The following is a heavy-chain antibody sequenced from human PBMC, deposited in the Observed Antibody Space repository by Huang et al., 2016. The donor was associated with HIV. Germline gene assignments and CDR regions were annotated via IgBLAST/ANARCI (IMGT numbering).Heavy chain of an antibody. J-gene: IGHJ3*01. CDR1: GYSLNTYW. D-gene: IGHD6-13*01. V-gene: IGHV5-51*01. CDR2: IYPGDSDT. Sequence: EVQLVQSGAEVKKPGESMTISCQGSGYSLNTYWIAWVRQMTGKGPEGMGIIYPGDSDTRYSPSFQGQVTISADKSIDTAYLQWRSLKASDTAMYYCARKFSSTWYRAFDLWGQGTMVTVSS. CDR3: ARKFSSTWYRAFDL.